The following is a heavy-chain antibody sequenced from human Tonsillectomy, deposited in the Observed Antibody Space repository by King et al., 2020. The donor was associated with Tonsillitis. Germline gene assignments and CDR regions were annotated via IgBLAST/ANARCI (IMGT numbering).Heavy chain of an antibody. J-gene: IGHJ4*02. CDR1: GGSINSGRYY. D-gene: IGHD3-10*01. Sequence: QLQESGPGLVEPSQTLSLTCTVSGGSINSGRYYWSWIRQPAGKGLEWIGRIYISGSTNYNPSLKSRVTMSVDTSKTQFSLKLSSVTAADTAVYYCARDRSGSGSYYSPFDYWGQGTLVTVSS. CDR3: ARDRSGSGSYYSPFDY. V-gene: IGHV4-61*02. CDR2: IYISGST.